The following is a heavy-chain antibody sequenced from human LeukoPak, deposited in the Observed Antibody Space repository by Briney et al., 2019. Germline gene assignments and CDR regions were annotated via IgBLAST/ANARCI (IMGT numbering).Heavy chain of an antibody. J-gene: IGHJ4*02. CDR3: ARSIHDYSNYEPTDY. V-gene: IGHV3-21*01. D-gene: IGHD4-11*01. CDR2: ISSSSSYI. CDR1: GFTFSSYS. Sequence: GGSLRLSCAASGFTFSSYSMNWVRQAPGKGLEWVSSISSSSSYIYYADSVKGRFTISRDNAKNSLYLQMNSLRAEDTAVYYCARSIHDYSNYEPTDYWGQGTLVTVSS.